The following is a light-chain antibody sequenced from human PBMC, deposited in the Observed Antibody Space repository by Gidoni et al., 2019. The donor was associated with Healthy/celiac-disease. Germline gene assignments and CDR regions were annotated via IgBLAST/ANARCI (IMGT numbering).Light chain of an antibody. V-gene: IGLV3-19*01. CDR1: SLRSYY. CDR3: NSRDSSGNHHV. CDR2: GKN. J-gene: IGLJ1*01. Sequence: SSEMTQAPAVSVALGQTVRITCQGDSLRSYYESWYQQKQGQAPVLVIYGKNNRPSGIPDRFSGSSSGNTASLTITGAQAEDEADYYCNSRDSSGNHHVFGTGTKVTVL.